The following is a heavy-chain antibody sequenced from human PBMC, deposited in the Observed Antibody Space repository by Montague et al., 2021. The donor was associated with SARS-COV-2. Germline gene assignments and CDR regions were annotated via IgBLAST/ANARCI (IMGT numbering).Heavy chain of an antibody. V-gene: IGHV4-39*07. J-gene: IGHJ5*02. D-gene: IGHD4-17*01. CDR3: ARDGGTVTTFLGVGYVRGGLNWFDP. CDR1: GGSISSSSYY. CDR2: IYYSGST. Sequence: SETLSLTCTVSGGSISSSSYYWGWIRQPPGKGLEWIGSIYYSGSTYYNPSLKSRVTISVDTSKNQFSLKLSSVTAADTAVYYCARDGGTVTTFLGVGYVRGGLNWFDPWGLGTLVTVSS.